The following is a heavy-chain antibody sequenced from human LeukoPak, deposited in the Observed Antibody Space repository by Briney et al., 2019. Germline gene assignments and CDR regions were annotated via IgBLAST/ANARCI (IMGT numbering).Heavy chain of an antibody. CDR1: GFTFSSYW. Sequence: GGSLRLSCAASGFTFSSYWMHWVRQAPGTGQVRVSHINTDGSSTSYADSVKGRFTISRDNAKNKLYLKMNSLRAEDTAVYYCAKDWARYYYGSGSPTLFDYWGQGTLVTVSS. V-gene: IGHV3-74*01. D-gene: IGHD3-10*01. CDR2: INTDGSST. J-gene: IGHJ4*02. CDR3: AKDWARYYYGSGSPTLFDY.